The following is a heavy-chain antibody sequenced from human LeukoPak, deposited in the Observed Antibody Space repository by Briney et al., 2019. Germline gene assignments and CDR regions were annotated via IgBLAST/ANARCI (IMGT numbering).Heavy chain of an antibody. D-gene: IGHD2-2*01. V-gene: IGHV3-64*01. CDR1: GFTFSSYA. CDR2: ISSHGGST. CDR3: ARGYCSSTSCYFFNWFDP. J-gene: IGHJ5*02. Sequence: GWSLRLSCAASGFTFSSYAMHWVRQAPGKGREYVSAISSHGGSTYYANSVKGRFTISRDNSKNTLYLQMGSLRAEDMAVYYCARGYCSSTSCYFFNWFDPWGQGTLVTVSS.